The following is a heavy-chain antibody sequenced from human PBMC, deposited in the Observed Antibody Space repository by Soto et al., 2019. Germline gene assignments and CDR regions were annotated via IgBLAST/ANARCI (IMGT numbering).Heavy chain of an antibody. CDR1: GFTFSSYA. Sequence: GGSLRLSCAASGFTFSSYAMGWVRQAPGKGLDWVSNISASGGTTNYADSVKGRFTISRDNSKNTLYLQVNSLRVEDTAVYYCAKGYRFGYDFLFADYWGQGTLVTVSS. CDR2: ISASGGTT. D-gene: IGHD3-3*01. CDR3: AKGYRFGYDFLFADY. J-gene: IGHJ4*02. V-gene: IGHV3-23*01.